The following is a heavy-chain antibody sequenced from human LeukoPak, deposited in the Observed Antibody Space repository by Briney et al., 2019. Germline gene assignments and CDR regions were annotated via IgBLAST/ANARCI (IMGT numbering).Heavy chain of an antibody. CDR3: ARGEYVLLWFGEPFDY. D-gene: IGHD3-10*01. J-gene: IGHJ4*02. CDR1: GGSISSSSYY. V-gene: IGHV4-39*07. CDR2: IYYSGST. Sequence: SETLSLTCTVSGGSISSSSYYWGWIRQPPGKGLEWIGSIYYSGSTYYNPSLKSRVTISVDTSKNQFSLKLSSVTAADTAVYYCARGEYVLLWFGEPFDYWGQGTLVTVSS.